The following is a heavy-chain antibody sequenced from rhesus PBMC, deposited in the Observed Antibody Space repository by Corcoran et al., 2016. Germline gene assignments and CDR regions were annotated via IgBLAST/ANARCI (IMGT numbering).Heavy chain of an antibody. CDR1: GYSISSGYY. CDR2: IGGSSGST. V-gene: IGHV4-99*01. Sequence: QVQLQESGPGLVQPSATLSLPCAVSGYSISSGYYWVCIRLPPGKGLEWIGYIGGSSGSTYYNPSLKSRVTISKDTSKNQFSLKLSSVTAADTAVYYCASLTAAALVYWGQGVLVTVSS. CDR3: ASLTAAALVY. D-gene: IGHD6-31*01. J-gene: IGHJ4*01.